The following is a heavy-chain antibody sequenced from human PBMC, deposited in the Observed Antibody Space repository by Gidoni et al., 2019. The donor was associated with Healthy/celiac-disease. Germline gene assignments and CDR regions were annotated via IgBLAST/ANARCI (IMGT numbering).Heavy chain of an antibody. D-gene: IGHD2-2*01. J-gene: IGHJ5*02. V-gene: IGHV4-34*01. CDR1: GGSFSGYY. CDR2: INHSGST. CDR3: ARAEGDIVVVPAEPRGGWFDP. Sequence: QVQLQQWGAGLLKPSETLSLTCAVYGGSFSGYYWSWSRQPPGKGLEWIGEINHSGSTNYNPSLKSRVTISVDTSKNQFSLKLSSVTAADTAVYYCARAEGDIVVVPAEPRGGWFDPWGQGTLVTVSS.